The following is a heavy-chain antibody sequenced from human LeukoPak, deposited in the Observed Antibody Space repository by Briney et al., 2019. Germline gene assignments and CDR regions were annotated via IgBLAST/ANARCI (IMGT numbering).Heavy chain of an antibody. Sequence: SQTLSLTCTVSGGSISSGSYYWSWIRQPAGKGLEWIGRIYTSGSTYYNPSLKSRVTISVDTSKDQFSLKLSSVTAADTAVYYCARHRIVVVPAASGAFDIRGQGTMVTVSS. D-gene: IGHD2-2*01. J-gene: IGHJ3*02. CDR1: GGSISSGSYY. CDR3: ARHRIVVVPAASGAFDI. V-gene: IGHV4-61*02. CDR2: IYTSGST.